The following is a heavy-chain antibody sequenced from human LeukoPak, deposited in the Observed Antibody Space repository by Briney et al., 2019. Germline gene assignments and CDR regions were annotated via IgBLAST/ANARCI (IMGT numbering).Heavy chain of an antibody. Sequence: ASVKVSCKASGYPFTTYGINWVRQAPGQGLEWMVWISTYNGDTNYAQKFQGRVIMTTDTSTSTAYIELRSLKSDDTAAYYCAREWWGYDVLTGDNWFDPWGQGTLVTASS. V-gene: IGHV1-18*01. D-gene: IGHD3-9*01. J-gene: IGHJ5*02. CDR1: GYPFTTYG. CDR2: ISTYNGDT. CDR3: AREWWGYDVLTGDNWFDP.